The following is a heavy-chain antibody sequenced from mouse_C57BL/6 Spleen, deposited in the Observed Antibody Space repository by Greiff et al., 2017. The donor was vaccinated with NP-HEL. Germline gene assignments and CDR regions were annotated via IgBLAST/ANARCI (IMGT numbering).Heavy chain of an antibody. CDR2: IYPGDGDT. J-gene: IGHJ2*01. V-gene: IGHV1-82*01. CDR3: ARSIYYDYDRLDY. CDR1: GYAFSSSW. D-gene: IGHD2-4*01. Sequence: VQLQQSGPELVKPGASVKISRKASGYAFSSSWMNWVKQRPGKGLEWIGRIYPGDGDTNYNGKFKGKATLTADKSSSTAYMQLSSLTSEDSAVYFCARSIYYDYDRLDYWGQGTTLTVSS.